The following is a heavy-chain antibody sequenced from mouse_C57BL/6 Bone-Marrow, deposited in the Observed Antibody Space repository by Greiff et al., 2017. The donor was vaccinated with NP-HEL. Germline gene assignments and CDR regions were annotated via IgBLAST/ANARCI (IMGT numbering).Heavy chain of an antibody. CDR2: IHPNSGST. Sequence: VQLQQSGAELVKPGASVKLSCKASGYTFTSYWMHWVKQRPGQGLEWIGMIHPNSGSTNFNEKFKSKATLTVDKSSSTAYMQLSSLTSEDSAVYYCARLLRYRYFDVWGTGTTVTVSS. D-gene: IGHD1-1*01. CDR1: GYTFTSYW. V-gene: IGHV1-64*01. J-gene: IGHJ1*03. CDR3: ARLLRYRYFDV.